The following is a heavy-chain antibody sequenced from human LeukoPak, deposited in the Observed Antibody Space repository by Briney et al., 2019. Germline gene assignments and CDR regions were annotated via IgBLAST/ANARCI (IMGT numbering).Heavy chain of an antibody. Sequence: GASVKVSCKAPGGTFSSYAISWVRQAPGQGLEWMGGIIPIFGTANYAQKFQGRVTITADKSTSTAYMELSSLRSEDTAVYYCARTLLYSYGYPSPVRTDYYYYYYMDVWGKGTTVTVSS. J-gene: IGHJ6*03. CDR2: IIPIFGTA. V-gene: IGHV1-69*06. CDR1: GGTFSSYA. CDR3: ARTLLYSYGYPSPVRTDYYYYYYMDV. D-gene: IGHD5-18*01.